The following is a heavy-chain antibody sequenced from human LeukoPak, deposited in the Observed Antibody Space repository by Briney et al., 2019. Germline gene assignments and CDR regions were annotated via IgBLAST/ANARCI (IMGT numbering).Heavy chain of an antibody. D-gene: IGHD4-23*01. V-gene: IGHV4-61*02. J-gene: IGHJ4*02. CDR2: IYTSGST. Sequence: SQTLSLTCTVSGGSISSGSYYWSWIRQPAGKGLEWIGRIYTSGSTNYNPSLKSRVTISVDTSKNQFSLKLSSVTAADTAVYYCAGTMVVTPDYFDYWGQGTLVTVSS. CDR1: GGSISSGSYY. CDR3: AGTMVVTPDYFDY.